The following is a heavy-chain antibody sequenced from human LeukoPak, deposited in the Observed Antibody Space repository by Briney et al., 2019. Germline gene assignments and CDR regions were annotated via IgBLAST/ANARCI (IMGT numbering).Heavy chain of an antibody. CDR2: ISAYIGKT. D-gene: IGHD1-14*01. Sequence: ASVKVSCKASGYTFTSYGISWVRQAPGQGLEWMGWISAYIGKTNYAQNLQGRVTMTTDTSTSTAYMELRSLRSDDTAVYYCTGVTNYYYYYYMDVWGKGTTVTVSS. CDR3: TGVTNYYYYYYMDV. CDR1: GYTFTSYG. V-gene: IGHV1-18*01. J-gene: IGHJ6*03.